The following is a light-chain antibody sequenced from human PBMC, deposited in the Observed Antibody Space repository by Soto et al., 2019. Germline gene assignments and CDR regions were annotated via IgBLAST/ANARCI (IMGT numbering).Light chain of an antibody. J-gene: IGKJ5*01. CDR2: DAS. CDR1: QRVSSY. Sequence: EIGKSKSPRTLSMSPSVKPTPPRRASQRVSSYLAWYQQKPGQAPRLLISDASTRATGIPARFSGSGSGTDFTLTSGGPASEDFAFSYFRQPSHCPLAFGRGTRLEIK. V-gene: IGKV3-11*01. CDR3: RQPSHCPLA.